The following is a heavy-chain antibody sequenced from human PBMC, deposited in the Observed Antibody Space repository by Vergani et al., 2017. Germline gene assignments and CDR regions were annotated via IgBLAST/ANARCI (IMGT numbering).Heavy chain of an antibody. D-gene: IGHD1-26*01. J-gene: IGHJ4*02. CDR3: AKLPYSDPPGRLDY. Sequence: EVQLVESGGGLVKPGGSLRLSCAASGFTFSSYSMNWVRQAPGKGLEWVSSISSSSSYIYYADSVKGRFTISRDNSKNTLYLQMNSLRAEDTAVYYCAKLPYSDPPGRLDYWGQGTLVTVSS. CDR1: GFTFSSYS. CDR2: ISSSSSYI. V-gene: IGHV3-21*04.